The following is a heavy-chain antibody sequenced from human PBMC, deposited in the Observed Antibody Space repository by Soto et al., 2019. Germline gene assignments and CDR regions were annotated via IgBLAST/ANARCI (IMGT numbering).Heavy chain of an antibody. CDR3: ARAPSGDCKNGLDV. CDR2: NDWDDDK. V-gene: IGHV2-70*01. J-gene: IGHJ6*02. D-gene: IGHD2-21*02. CDR1: GFSLSTRGMC. Sequence: SGPTLVNPTQTLTLTCAFSGFSLSTRGMCVSWIRQPPGKALEWLALNDWDDDKYYSASLKTRLTISKDTSKNQVVLTMTNMDPVDTATYYCARAPSGDCKNGLDVWGQGTTVTVSS.